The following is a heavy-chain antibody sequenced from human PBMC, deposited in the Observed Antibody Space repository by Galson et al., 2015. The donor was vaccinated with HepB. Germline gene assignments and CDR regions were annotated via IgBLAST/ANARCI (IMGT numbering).Heavy chain of an antibody. CDR2: IKSKTDGGTT. CDR3: TTDVYFSSYWSWLDP. V-gene: IGHV3-15*01. CDR1: GFAFNNAW. Sequence: SLRLSCAASGFAFNNAWMNWVRQAPGKGLEWVGRIKSKTDGGTTEYAAPVKGRFTISRDDSRNTLYLQMHSQRTDDTAVYYCTTDVYFSSYWSWLDPWGQGTLVTVSS. J-gene: IGHJ5*02. D-gene: IGHD2-2*01.